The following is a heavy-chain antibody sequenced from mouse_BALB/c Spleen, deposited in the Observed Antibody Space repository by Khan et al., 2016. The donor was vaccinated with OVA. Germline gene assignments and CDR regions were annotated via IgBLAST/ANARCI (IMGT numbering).Heavy chain of an antibody. CDR3: ARSLYGYDPAWFAY. D-gene: IGHD2-2*01. V-gene: IGHV3-6*02. J-gene: IGHJ3*01. Sequence: VQLKDSGPGLVKPSQSLSLTCSVTGYSITSGYYCNWIRQFPGNKLEWMGYISYDGSNNYNPSLRNRISVTRDPSKNQFFLKLNSLTTEDTATYYCARSLYGYDPAWFAYWGQGTLVTVSA. CDR2: ISYDGSN. CDR1: GYSITSGYY.